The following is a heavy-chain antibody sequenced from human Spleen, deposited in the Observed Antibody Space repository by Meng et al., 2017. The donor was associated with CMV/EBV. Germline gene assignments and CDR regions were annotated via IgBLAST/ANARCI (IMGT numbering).Heavy chain of an antibody. V-gene: IGHV3-30*02. Sequence: GESLKISCAASGFTFSSYGMHWVRQAPGKGLEWVAFIRYDGSNKYYADSVKGRFTISRDNSKNTLYLQMNSLRVEDTAVYYCARTLYYYDSSGYYYSSVYYFDYWGQGTLVTVSS. J-gene: IGHJ4*02. CDR2: IRYDGSNK. D-gene: IGHD3-22*01. CDR3: ARTLYYYDSSGYYYSSVYYFDY. CDR1: GFTFSSYG.